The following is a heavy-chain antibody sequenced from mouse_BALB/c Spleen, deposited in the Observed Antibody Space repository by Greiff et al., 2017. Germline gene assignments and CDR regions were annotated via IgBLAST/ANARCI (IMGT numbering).Heavy chain of an antibody. D-gene: IGHD2-1*01. Sequence: QVQLQQSGAELVKPGASVKLSCKASGYTFTSYWMHWVKQRPGQGLEWIGEINPSNGRTNYNEKFKSKATLTVDKSSSTAYMQLSSLTSEDSAVYYCATISPYGNYDYWGQGTTLTVSS. CDR3: ATISPYGNYDY. CDR2: INPSNGRT. CDR1: GYTFTSYW. V-gene: IGHV1S81*02. J-gene: IGHJ2*01.